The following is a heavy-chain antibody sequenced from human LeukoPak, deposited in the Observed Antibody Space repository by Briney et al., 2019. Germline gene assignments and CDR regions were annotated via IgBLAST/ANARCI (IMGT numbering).Heavy chain of an antibody. CDR3: ASESSGWYWFDP. Sequence: SETLSLTCAVYGGSFSGYYWSWIRQPPGKGLEWIGEINHSGSTNYNPSLKSRVTMSVDTSKNQFSLKLSSVTAADTAVYYCASESSGWYWFDPWGQGTLVTVSS. V-gene: IGHV4-34*01. D-gene: IGHD6-19*01. CDR2: INHSGST. CDR1: GGSFSGYY. J-gene: IGHJ5*02.